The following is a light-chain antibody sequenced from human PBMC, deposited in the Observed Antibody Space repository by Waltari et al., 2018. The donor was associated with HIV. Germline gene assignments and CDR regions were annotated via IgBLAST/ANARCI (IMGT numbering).Light chain of an antibody. CDR3: CSYAGSTTFVE. CDR2: EVN. CDR1: SSSIGGYNL. J-gene: IGLJ3*02. V-gene: IGLV2-23*02. Sequence: QSALTQPASVSGSPGQSIPISCTGTSSSIGGYNLVSWYQHHPDKAPKLIIYEVNVRPSGVSDRFSGSKSGNTASLTISGLQAGDEADYYCCSYAGSTTFVEFGGGTKLTVL.